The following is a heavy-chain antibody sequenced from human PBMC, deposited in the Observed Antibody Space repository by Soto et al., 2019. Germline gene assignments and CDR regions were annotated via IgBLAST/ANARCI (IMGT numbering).Heavy chain of an antibody. CDR1: GYSFTSYW. CDR2: IYPGDSDT. Sequence: LGESLKISCKGSGYSFTSYWIGWVRQMPGKGLEWMGIIYPGDSDTRYSPSFQGQVTISADKSISTAYLQWSSLKASDTAMYYCARHLRSYDFWSGYYYYYYYMDVWGKGTTVTVSS. D-gene: IGHD3-3*01. V-gene: IGHV5-51*01. CDR3: ARHLRSYDFWSGYYYYYYYMDV. J-gene: IGHJ6*03.